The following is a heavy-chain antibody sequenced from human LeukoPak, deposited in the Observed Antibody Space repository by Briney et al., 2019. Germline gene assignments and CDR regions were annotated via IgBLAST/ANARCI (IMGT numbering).Heavy chain of an antibody. Sequence: GALRLSCAVSGFTFSYSEMNWVRQAPGKGLEWVSYISSSGTTIYYANSVKGRFTISRDNAKNSLYLQMNSLRAEDTAIYYCARDDLNWGSYYYGMDVWGQGTTVTVSS. CDR2: ISSSGTTI. CDR1: GFTFSYSE. D-gene: IGHD7-27*01. J-gene: IGHJ6*02. V-gene: IGHV3-48*03. CDR3: ARDDLNWGSYYYGMDV.